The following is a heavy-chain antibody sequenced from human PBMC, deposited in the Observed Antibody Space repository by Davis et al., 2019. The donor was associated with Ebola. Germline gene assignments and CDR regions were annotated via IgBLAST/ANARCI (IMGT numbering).Heavy chain of an antibody. CDR3: ASERHDFTDPHFDF. J-gene: IGHJ5*01. Sequence: GGSLKLSCAASGFRINDYGTHWVRQAPGQGLEWMAAIWYDGSKKYFADSVKGRFTISRDNAKNTVYLEMSSLRAEDTAVYYCASERHDFTDPHFDFWGQGTRVTVSS. CDR2: IWYDGSKK. CDR1: GFRINDYG. D-gene: IGHD1-1*01. V-gene: IGHV3-33*01.